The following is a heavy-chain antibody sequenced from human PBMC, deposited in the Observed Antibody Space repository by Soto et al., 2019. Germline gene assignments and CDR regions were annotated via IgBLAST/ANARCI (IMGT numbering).Heavy chain of an antibody. Sequence: ESGGGVVQPGRSLRLSCVASGISFSRSGMHWVRQAAGKGLEWVAVISYDVSRLNNKDSVKGRFTISRDDSKTTVYLQMNSLSADDTAVYYCAKDKGTRYFDYWGPGALVTGSS. CDR2: ISYDVSRL. J-gene: IGHJ4*02. D-gene: IGHD1-20*01. V-gene: IGHV3-30*18. CDR3: AKDKGTRYFDY. CDR1: GISFSRSG.